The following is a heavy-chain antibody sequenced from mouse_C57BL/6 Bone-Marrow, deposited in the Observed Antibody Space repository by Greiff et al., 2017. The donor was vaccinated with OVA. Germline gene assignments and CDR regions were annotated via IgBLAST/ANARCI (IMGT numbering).Heavy chain of an antibody. J-gene: IGHJ1*03. CDR3: ARSEGYSWYFDV. Sequence: VQLKESGPELVKPGDSVKISCKASGYSFTGYFMNWVMQSHGKSLEWIGRINPYNGDTFYNQKFKGKATLTVDKSSSTAHMELRSLTSEDSAVYYCARSEGYSWYFDVWGTGTTVTVSS. CDR1: GYSFTGYF. D-gene: IGHD2-3*01. V-gene: IGHV1-20*01. CDR2: INPYNGDT.